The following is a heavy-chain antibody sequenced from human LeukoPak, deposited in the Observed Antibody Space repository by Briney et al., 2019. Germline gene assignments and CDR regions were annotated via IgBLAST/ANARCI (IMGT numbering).Heavy chain of an antibody. CDR2: INHSGST. J-gene: IGHJ4*02. V-gene: IGHV4-34*01. D-gene: IGHD3-22*01. CDR3: ARAAYDSSGYHQFPFDY. CDR1: GGSFSGYY. Sequence: PSETLSLTCAVYGGSFSGYYWSWIRQPPGKGLEWIGEINHSGSTNYNPSLKSRVTISVDTSKNQFSLKLSSVTAADTAVYYCARAAYDSSGYHQFPFDYWGQGTLVTASS.